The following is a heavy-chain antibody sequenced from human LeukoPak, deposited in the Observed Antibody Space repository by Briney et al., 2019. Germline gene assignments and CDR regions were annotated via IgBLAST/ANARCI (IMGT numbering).Heavy chain of an antibody. Sequence: GGSLRLSCAASGFTFDDYAMHWVRQAPGKGLEWVSGITWNSGSIDYADSVNGRFTVSRDNAKNPLYLQMNRLRAEDTALYYCAKVAIVGATSDAFDIWGQGTMVTVSS. D-gene: IGHD1-26*01. V-gene: IGHV3-9*01. CDR2: ITWNSGSI. CDR1: GFTFDDYA. J-gene: IGHJ3*02. CDR3: AKVAIVGATSDAFDI.